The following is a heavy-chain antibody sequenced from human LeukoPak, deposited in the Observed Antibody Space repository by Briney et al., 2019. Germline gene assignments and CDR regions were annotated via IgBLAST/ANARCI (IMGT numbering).Heavy chain of an antibody. CDR1: GFTFNSYA. D-gene: IGHD5-12*01. Sequence: PGGSLRLSCAASGFTFNSYAMTWVRQAPGKGLEWVSVIYSDGSTFYADSVKGRFTISRDNSKNTLYLQMNTLRAEDTAVYFCARDSGWISDYWGQGTLVTVSS. CDR2: IYSDGST. V-gene: IGHV3-66*01. CDR3: ARDSGWISDY. J-gene: IGHJ4*02.